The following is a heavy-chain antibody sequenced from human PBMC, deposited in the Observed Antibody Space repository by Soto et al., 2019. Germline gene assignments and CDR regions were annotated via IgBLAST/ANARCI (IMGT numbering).Heavy chain of an antibody. CDR2: IFCTGTT. J-gene: IGHJ4*02. Sequence: PSETLSLTCSVSGGSISYNSYYWGWIRQPPGKGLERVGGIFCTGTTYYSPSLKDRVTISVDTSKNSFSLNLTSVTAADTAVYFCARLVVVAPVASGWGQVPLVTSSS. CDR3: ARLVVVAPVASG. D-gene: IGHD2-2*01. CDR1: GGSISYNSYY. V-gene: IGHV4-39*02.